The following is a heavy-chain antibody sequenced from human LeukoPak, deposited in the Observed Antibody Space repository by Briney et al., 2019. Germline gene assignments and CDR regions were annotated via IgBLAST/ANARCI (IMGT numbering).Heavy chain of an antibody. V-gene: IGHV3-53*01. CDR1: GFTVSSNY. J-gene: IGHJ4*02. CDR3: ATQGDGYNAFFDY. Sequence: GGSLRLSCAASGFTVSSNYMSWVRQAPGKGLEWVSVIYSGGSTYYADSVKGRFTISRDNAKNSLYLQMNSLRAEDTALYYCATQGDGYNAFFDYWGQGTLVTVSS. D-gene: IGHD5-24*01. CDR2: IYSGGST.